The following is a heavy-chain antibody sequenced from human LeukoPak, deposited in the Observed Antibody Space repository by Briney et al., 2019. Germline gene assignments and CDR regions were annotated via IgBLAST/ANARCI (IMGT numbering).Heavy chain of an antibody. D-gene: IGHD5-18*01. V-gene: IGHV4-4*07. Sequence: PSETLSLTCTVSGGSISSYYWSWIRQPAGKGLEWIGRIYTSGSTNYNPSLKSRVTISVDTSKNQFSLKLSSVTAADTAVYYCARLVSDLNSLNIDYWGQGTLVTVSS. CDR1: GGSISSYY. J-gene: IGHJ4*02. CDR2: IYTSGST. CDR3: ARLVSDLNSLNIDY.